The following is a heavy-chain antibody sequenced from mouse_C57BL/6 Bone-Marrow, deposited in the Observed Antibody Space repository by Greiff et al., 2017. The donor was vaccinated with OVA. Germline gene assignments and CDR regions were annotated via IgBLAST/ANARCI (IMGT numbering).Heavy chain of an antibody. V-gene: IGHV8-12*01. Sequence: QVTLKVSGPGILQSSQTLSLTCSFSGFSLSTSGMGVSWIRQPSGKGLEWLAHIYWDDDKRYNPSLKSRLTISKDTSRNQVFLKITSVDTADTATYYCARRRRYYAMDYWGQGTSVTVSS. CDR2: IYWDDDK. J-gene: IGHJ4*01. CDR3: ARRRRYYAMDY. CDR1: GFSLSTSGMG.